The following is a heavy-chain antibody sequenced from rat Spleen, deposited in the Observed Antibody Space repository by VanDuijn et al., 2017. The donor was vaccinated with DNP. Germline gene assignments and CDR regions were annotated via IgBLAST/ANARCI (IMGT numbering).Heavy chain of an antibody. J-gene: IGHJ2*01. Sequence: EVQLVESGGGLVQPGRSLRLSCAASGFTFSDYNMAWVRKAPEKGLEWVASISYEVRSTFYGDSVKGRFTISRDDAKSTLYLQLSGLRSEDTATYYCARQLYLPLFDYWGQGVMVTVSS. D-gene: IGHD3-1*01. CDR1: GFTFSDYN. V-gene: IGHV5-22*01. CDR2: ISYEVRST. CDR3: ARQLYLPLFDY.